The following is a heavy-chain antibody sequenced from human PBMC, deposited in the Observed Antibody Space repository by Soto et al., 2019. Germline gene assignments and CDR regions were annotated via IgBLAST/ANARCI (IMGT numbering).Heavy chain of an antibody. Sequence: SETLSLTCAVYGGSFSGYYWSWIRQPPGKGLEWIGEINHSGSTNYNPSLKSRVTISVDTSKNQFSLKLSSVTAADTAVYYCARLGPIAAAGRFGYYYYSGMDVWGQGTTVTVS. CDR3: ARLGPIAAAGRFGYYYYSGMDV. D-gene: IGHD6-13*01. CDR1: GGSFSGYY. V-gene: IGHV4-34*01. J-gene: IGHJ6*02. CDR2: INHSGST.